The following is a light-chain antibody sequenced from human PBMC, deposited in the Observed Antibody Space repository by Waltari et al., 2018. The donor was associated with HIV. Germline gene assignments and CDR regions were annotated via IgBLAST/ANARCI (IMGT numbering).Light chain of an antibody. V-gene: IGLV2-14*03. Sequence: QSALTQPASVSGSPGQSITISCTGTTSDVGGYNSVSWYQQHPAKAPKLVILEVSRRPSGASNGVSGSKSVNTASLTISGLQADDEAYYYCSSYTSSDTVVFGGGTKVTVL. J-gene: IGLJ2*01. CDR3: SSYTSSDTVV. CDR2: EVS. CDR1: TSDVGGYNS.